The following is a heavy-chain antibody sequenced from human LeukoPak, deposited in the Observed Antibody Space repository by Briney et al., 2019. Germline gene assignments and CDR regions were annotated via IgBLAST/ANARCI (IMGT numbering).Heavy chain of an antibody. J-gene: IGHJ6*03. D-gene: IGHD3-3*01. CDR3: ARDWSGPSGQGYYYYYYMDV. CDR1: GFAFSSYS. V-gene: IGHV3-21*01. CDR2: ISSSSSYI. Sequence: GGSLRLSCAASGFAFSSYSMNWVRQAPGKGLEWVSSISSSSSYIYYADSVKGRFTISRDNAKNSLYLQMNSLRAEDTAVYYCARDWSGPSGQGYYYYYYMDVWGKGTTVTVSS.